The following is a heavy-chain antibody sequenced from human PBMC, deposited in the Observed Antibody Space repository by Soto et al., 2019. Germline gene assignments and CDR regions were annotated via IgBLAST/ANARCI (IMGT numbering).Heavy chain of an antibody. CDR2: IYYSGST. V-gene: IGHV4-31*03. Sequence: QVQLQESGPGLVKPSQTLSLTCTVSGGSISSGGYYWSWIRQHPGKGLEWIGYIYYSGSTYYNPSLKSRVTISVDPSKNQFSLKLSSVTAADTAVYYCARVMYYYDSSGYYPVYFQHWGQGTLVTVSS. J-gene: IGHJ1*01. D-gene: IGHD3-22*01. CDR3: ARVMYYYDSSGYYPVYFQH. CDR1: GGSISSGGYY.